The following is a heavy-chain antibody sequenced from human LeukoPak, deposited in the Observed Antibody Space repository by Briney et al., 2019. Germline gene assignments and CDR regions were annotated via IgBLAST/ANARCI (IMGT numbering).Heavy chain of an antibody. D-gene: IGHD5-24*01. CDR3: ATLDGYNQAGFDY. Sequence: ASVKVSCKASGYTFTGYYMHWVRQAPGQGLEWMGRINPNSGGTNYAQKFQGRVTMTRDTSISTAYLQWSSLKASDTAMYYCATLDGYNQAGFDYWGQGTLVTVSS. CDR1: GYTFTGYY. J-gene: IGHJ4*02. CDR2: INPNSGGT. V-gene: IGHV1-2*06.